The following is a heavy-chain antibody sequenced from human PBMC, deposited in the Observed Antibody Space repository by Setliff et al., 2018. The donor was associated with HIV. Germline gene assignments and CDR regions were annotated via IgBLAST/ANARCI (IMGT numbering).Heavy chain of an antibody. D-gene: IGHD5-12*01. CDR2: INDRGNT. V-gene: IGHV4-34*01. CDR1: GGSFSDYY. CDR3: ARGRHIEATIPLDH. J-gene: IGHJ4*02. Sequence: SETPSLTCTVSGGSFSDYYWTWIRQPPGKGLEWIGEINDRGNTNYMPSLRSRVTISVDTSKNQFSLRLTSVTAADSAIYYCARGRHIEATIPLDHWGQGTLVTVSS.